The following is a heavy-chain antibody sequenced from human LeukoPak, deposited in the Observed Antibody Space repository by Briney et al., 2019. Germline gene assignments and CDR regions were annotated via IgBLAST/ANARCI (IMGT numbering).Heavy chain of an antibody. CDR3: ARDVAARPFYYYGMDV. D-gene: IGHD6-6*01. V-gene: IGHV4-34*01. CDR2: INHSGST. J-gene: IGHJ6*02. Sequence: SETLSLTCAVYGGSFSAYYWSWIRQPPGKGLEWIGEINHSGSTNYNPSLKSRVTISVDTSKNQFSLKLSSVTAADTAVYYCARDVAARPFYYYGMDVWGQGTTVTVSS. CDR1: GGSFSAYY.